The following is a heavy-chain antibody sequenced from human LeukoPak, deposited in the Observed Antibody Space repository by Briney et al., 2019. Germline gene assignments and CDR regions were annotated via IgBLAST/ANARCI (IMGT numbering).Heavy chain of an antibody. D-gene: IGHD5/OR15-5a*01. Sequence: SETLSLTCSVSGGSISCTGHYWGWIRQSPEKGLDWIGSIYSNGNTYYNPSVKSRFTMSVDTSKNQFSLKLTSMTAAETAVYYCASIDTVSTGYFDYWGQGALVTVSS. J-gene: IGHJ4*02. CDR3: ASIDTVSTGYFDY. CDR1: GGSISCTGHY. V-gene: IGHV4-39*07. CDR2: IYSNGNT.